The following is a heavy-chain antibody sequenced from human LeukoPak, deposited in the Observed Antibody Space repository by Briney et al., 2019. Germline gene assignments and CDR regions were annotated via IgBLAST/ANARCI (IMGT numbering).Heavy chain of an antibody. J-gene: IGHJ4*02. CDR3: SRRPAYGGTRNFYF. CDR1: GLTATRNY. CDR2: IYSDGST. V-gene: IGHV3-66*01. Sequence: PGGSPSLSCSASGLTATRNYTSWVRQAPGKGLEWVSVIYSDGSTYYADSVKGRFSISRDNSKNTLYLQLNSLRVEDTAVYYCSRRPAYGGTRNFYFWRRGTRVTVSS. D-gene: IGHD4-23*01.